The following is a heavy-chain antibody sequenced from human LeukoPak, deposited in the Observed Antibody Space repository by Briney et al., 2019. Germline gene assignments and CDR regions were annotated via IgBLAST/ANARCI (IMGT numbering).Heavy chain of an antibody. D-gene: IGHD6-19*01. V-gene: IGHV4-59*04. J-gene: IGHJ3*02. Sequence: SETLSLTCTVPGGSISSYYWSWIRQPPGKGLEWIGYIYYSGNTYYNPYNPSLTSRVTMSVDTSKNQFSLKLDSVTEIDTAMYYCARNQAVAANRGAFDIWGQGTMVTVSS. CDR1: GGSISSYY. CDR2: IYYSGNT. CDR3: ARNQAVAANRGAFDI.